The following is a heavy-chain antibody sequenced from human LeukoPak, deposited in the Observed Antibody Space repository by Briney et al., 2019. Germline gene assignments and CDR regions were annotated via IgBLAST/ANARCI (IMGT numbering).Heavy chain of an antibody. CDR3: VRLRPGYFDY. Sequence: GSLRLSCATSGFDFNTYSMNWVRQAPGKGLEWVSYITTSSRDIQYADSVKGRFTISRDNAKRSLYLQMNSLRDEDTAVYYCVRLRPGYFDYWGQGTLVTASS. J-gene: IGHJ4*02. CDR2: ITTSSRDI. V-gene: IGHV3-48*02. D-gene: IGHD1-1*01. CDR1: GFDFNTYS.